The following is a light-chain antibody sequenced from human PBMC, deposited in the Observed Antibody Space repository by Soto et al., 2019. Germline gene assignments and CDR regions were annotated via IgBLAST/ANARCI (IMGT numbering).Light chain of an antibody. Sequence: QSALTQPPSVSGSPGQSVTISCTGTSSDVGSYNRVSWYQQPPGTAPNVMIYEVSNRPSGVPDRFSGSKSGNTASLTISGLQAEDEADYYCCSFTTTSTDVFGTGTKLTVL. J-gene: IGLJ1*01. CDR2: EVS. CDR3: CSFTTTSTDV. CDR1: SSDVGSYNR. V-gene: IGLV2-18*02.